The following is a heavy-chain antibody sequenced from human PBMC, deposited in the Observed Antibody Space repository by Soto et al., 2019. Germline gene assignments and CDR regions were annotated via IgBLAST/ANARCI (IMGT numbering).Heavy chain of an antibody. CDR3: ASPSYGRLLYYYYYYMDV. V-gene: IGHV3-11*01. CDR2: ISSSGSTI. Sequence: GGSLRLSCAASGFTFSDYYMSWIRQAPGKGLEWVSYISSSGSTIYYADSVKGRFTISRDNAKNSLYLQMNSLRAEETAVYYCASPSYGRLLYYYYYYMDVWGKGTTVTVSS. CDR1: GFTFSDYY. D-gene: IGHD5-18*01. J-gene: IGHJ6*03.